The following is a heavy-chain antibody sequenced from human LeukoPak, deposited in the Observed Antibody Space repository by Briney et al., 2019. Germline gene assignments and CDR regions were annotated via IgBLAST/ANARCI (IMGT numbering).Heavy chain of an antibody. CDR1: GDSVSMNSVV. CDR3: VRGYHRGGLDV. Sequence: SQTLSLTCAISGDSVSMNSVVWNWVRQSPSRGLEWLGRIYYESKWYIDYAESLKSRMSVNSDTSKNQLSLQLNSVSLEDTAVYYCVRGYHRGGLDVWGQGTTVIVSS. CDR2: IYYESKWYI. V-gene: IGHV6-1*01. J-gene: IGHJ6*02. D-gene: IGHD1-14*01.